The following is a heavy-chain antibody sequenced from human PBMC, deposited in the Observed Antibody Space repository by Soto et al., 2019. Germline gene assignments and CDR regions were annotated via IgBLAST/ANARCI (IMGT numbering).Heavy chain of an antibody. CDR3: SSSCSYHLALFDP. D-gene: IGHD5-18*01. Sequence: RGSLRLSYAASGFTFSSYGMHWVRQAPGKGLEWVAVISYDGSNKYYADSVKGRFTISRDNSKNTLYLQMNSLRAEDTAVYYCSSSCSYHLALFDPRGQRSLVTVSS. CDR2: ISYDGSNK. CDR1: GFTFSSYG. J-gene: IGHJ5*02. V-gene: IGHV3-30*03.